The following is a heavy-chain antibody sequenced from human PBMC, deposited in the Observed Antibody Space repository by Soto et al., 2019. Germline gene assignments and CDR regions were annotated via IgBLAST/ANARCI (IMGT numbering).Heavy chain of an antibody. CDR1: GCTFTSYG. J-gene: IGHJ4*02. Sequence: GSLKVSCKSSGCTFTSYGIICVRQAPGQGLEWMGWISAYNVNTNYAQKLQGRVTMTTDTSTSTAYMELRSLRSDDAAVYYCARPSDPHNFAYWGQGTLVTVSS. CDR3: ARPSDPHNFAY. V-gene: IGHV1-18*01. CDR2: ISAYNVNT.